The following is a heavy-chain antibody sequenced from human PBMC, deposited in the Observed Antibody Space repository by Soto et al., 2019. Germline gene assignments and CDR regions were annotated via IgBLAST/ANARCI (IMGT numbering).Heavy chain of an antibody. J-gene: IGHJ5*02. Sequence: EVQLVESGGGLVKPGGSLRLSCAGSGFTLSSYSMKWDRQAPGKGLEWVSSISSTSSDIYYADSVKRRFTISRDNAKSSLYLQMNSLIAEDTSVYYFTSDLSWGHSGWYDHGRRVEPWGQGTRVSVSS. CDR2: ISSTSSDI. V-gene: IGHV3-21*01. CDR3: TSDLSWGHSGWYDHGRRVEP. D-gene: IGHD6-19*01. CDR1: GFTLSSYS.